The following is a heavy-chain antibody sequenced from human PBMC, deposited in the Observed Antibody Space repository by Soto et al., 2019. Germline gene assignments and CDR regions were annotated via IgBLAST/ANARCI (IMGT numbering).Heavy chain of an antibody. D-gene: IGHD6-13*01. V-gene: IGHV1-46*03. CDR3: AVLQQLVLAFDI. J-gene: IGHJ3*02. CDR2: INPSGGST. Sequence: SVKVSCKASGYTFTSYYMHWVRQAPGQGLEWMGIINPSGGSTSYAQKFQGRVTMTRDTSTSTVYMELSSLRSEDTAVYYCAVLQQLVLAFDIWGQGTMVTVSS. CDR1: GYTFTSYY.